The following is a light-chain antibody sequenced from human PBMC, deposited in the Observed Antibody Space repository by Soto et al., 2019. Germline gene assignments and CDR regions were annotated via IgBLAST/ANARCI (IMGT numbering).Light chain of an antibody. V-gene: IGLV2-14*01. CDR2: EVT. CDR1: SSDIGAYNY. J-gene: IGLJ1*01. Sequence: QSALTQPASVSGSPGQSITISCTGTSSDIGAYNYVSWYQQHPGKAPKLMIYEVTYRPSGVSPRFSGSKSGNTASLTISGLQAEDEADYYCSSYTTTTTPVFGTGTKVTVL. CDR3: SSYTTTTTPV.